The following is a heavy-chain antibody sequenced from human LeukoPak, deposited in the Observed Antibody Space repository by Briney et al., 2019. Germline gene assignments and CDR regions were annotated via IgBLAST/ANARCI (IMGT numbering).Heavy chain of an antibody. J-gene: IGHJ6*04. CDR2: INPNSGGT. D-gene: IGHD3-22*01. CDR1: GYTFTGYY. V-gene: IGHV1-2*02. CDR3: ARDRPSITMIGYLDV. Sequence: ASVKVSCKASGYTFTGYYMHWVRQAPGQGLEWMGWINPNSGGTNYAQKFQGRVIMTRDTSISTAYMELSRLRAEDTALYYCARDRPSITMIGYLDVWGKGTTVTVSS.